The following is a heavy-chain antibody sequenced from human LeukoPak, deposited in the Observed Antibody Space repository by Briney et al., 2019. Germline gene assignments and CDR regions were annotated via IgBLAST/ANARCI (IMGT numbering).Heavy chain of an antibody. V-gene: IGHV3-13*01. D-gene: IGHD3-22*01. CDR2: IGTAGDT. Sequence: GGSLRLSCAASGFTFSSYDMHWVRHATGKGLGWVSAIGTAGDTYYPGTVKGRFTISRENAKSSLYLQMNSLRAGDTAVYYCARAKREYYYDSSGYYPYYFDYWGQGTLVTVSS. J-gene: IGHJ4*02. CDR1: GFTFSSYD. CDR3: ARAKREYYYDSSGYYPYYFDY.